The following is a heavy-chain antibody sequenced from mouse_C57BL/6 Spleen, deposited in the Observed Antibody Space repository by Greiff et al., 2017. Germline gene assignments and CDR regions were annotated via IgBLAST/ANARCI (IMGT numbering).Heavy chain of an antibody. CDR3: ARWGYYGEDAMDY. D-gene: IGHD1-1*01. V-gene: IGHV1-76*01. Sequence: VQLQQSGAELVRPGASVKLSCKASGYTFTDYYINWVKQRPGQGLEWIARIYPGSGNTYYNEKFKGKATLTAEKSSSTAYMQLSSLTSEDSAVYFCARWGYYGEDAMDYWGQGTSVTVYS. CDR2: IYPGSGNT. CDR1: GYTFTDYY. J-gene: IGHJ4*01.